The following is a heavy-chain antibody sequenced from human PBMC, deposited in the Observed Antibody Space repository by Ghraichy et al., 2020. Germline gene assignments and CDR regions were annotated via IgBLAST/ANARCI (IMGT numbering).Heavy chain of an antibody. CDR3: AKGSSFYYDNSGYYYLDY. V-gene: IGHV3-23*01. Sequence: GGSLRLSCAASGFTFSSYAMSWVRQAPGKGLEWVSAISGSGGSTYYADSVKGRFTISRDNSKNTLYLQMNSLRAEDTAVYYCAKGSSFYYDNSGYYYLDYWGQGTPVTVSS. CDR1: GFTFSSYA. D-gene: IGHD3-22*01. J-gene: IGHJ4*02. CDR2: ISGSGGST.